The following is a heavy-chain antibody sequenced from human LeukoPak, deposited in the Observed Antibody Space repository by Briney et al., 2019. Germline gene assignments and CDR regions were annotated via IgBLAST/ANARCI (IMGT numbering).Heavy chain of an antibody. CDR2: ISGRGGST. D-gene: IGHD3-22*01. Sequence: GGSLRLSCAASGFTFSSCAMTWVRQAPGKGLEWVSAISGRGGSTYYADSVKGRFTISRDNSKNTLYLQMSSLRAGDTAVYYCAKHYSDSSGYYPPFDYWGQGTLVTVSS. CDR1: GFTFSSCA. J-gene: IGHJ4*02. CDR3: AKHYSDSSGYYPPFDY. V-gene: IGHV3-23*01.